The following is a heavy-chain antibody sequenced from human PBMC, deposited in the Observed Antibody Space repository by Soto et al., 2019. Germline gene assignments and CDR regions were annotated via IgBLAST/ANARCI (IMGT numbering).Heavy chain of an antibody. Sequence: QVQLVQSGAEVKKPGSSVKVSCKASGGTFSSYAISWVRQAPGQGLEWMGGIIPIFGTANYAQKFQGRVTITADEPTSTAHMELSSLRSEDTAVYYGARVRGYSVILTGYFDYWGQGTLVTVSS. CDR1: GGTFSSYA. CDR2: IIPIFGTA. J-gene: IGHJ4*02. CDR3: ARVRGYSVILTGYFDY. V-gene: IGHV1-69*12. D-gene: IGHD3-9*01.